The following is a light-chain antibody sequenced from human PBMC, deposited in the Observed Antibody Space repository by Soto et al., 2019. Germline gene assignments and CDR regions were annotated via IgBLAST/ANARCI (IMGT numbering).Light chain of an antibody. CDR1: QSVSRSY. Sequence: EIVLTQSPATPSLSPGERATLSCRASQSVSRSYVAWSKQKPGQAPRLRSDGASSRATCIPDRVSGSGSGTDCTLTISRLEPEDFAVYYCQQYGSSPLTFGGGTKVDIK. V-gene: IGKV3-20*01. CDR3: QQYGSSPLT. J-gene: IGKJ4*01. CDR2: GAS.